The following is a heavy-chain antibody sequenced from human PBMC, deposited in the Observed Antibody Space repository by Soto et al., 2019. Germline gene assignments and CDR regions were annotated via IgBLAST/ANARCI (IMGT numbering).Heavy chain of an antibody. Sequence: ASVKVSCKASGYTFTSYGISWVRQAPGQGLEWMGWISAYNGNTNYAQKLQGRVTMTTDTSTSTAYMELRSLRSDDTAVYYCARDPRKVFRFLAWLGTKPQYGMDVWGQGTTVTVSS. J-gene: IGHJ6*02. V-gene: IGHV1-18*04. CDR2: ISAYNGNT. D-gene: IGHD3-3*01. CDR1: GYTFTSYG. CDR3: ARDPRKVFRFLAWLGTKPQYGMDV.